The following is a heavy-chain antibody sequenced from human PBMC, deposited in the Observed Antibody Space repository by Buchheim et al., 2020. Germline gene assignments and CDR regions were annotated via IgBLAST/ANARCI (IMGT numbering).Heavy chain of an antibody. V-gene: IGHV3-48*01. J-gene: IGHJ4*02. CDR2: ISSSSSTI. Sequence: EVQLVESGGGLVQPGGSLRLSCAASGFTFSSNSMNWVRQAPGKGLEWVSYISSSSSTIYYADSVKGRFTIYSDNARNSLYLQMNSLRAEDTAVYYCARGDCSSASCYLYYFDYWGQGTL. CDR1: GFTFSSNS. D-gene: IGHD2-2*01. CDR3: ARGDCSSASCYLYYFDY.